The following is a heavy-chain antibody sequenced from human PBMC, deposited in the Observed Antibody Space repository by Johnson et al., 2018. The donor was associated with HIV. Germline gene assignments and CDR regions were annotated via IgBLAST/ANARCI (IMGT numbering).Heavy chain of an antibody. J-gene: IGHJ3*02. CDR2: IKQDGSEK. V-gene: IGHV3-7*01. CDR1: GFTFSSYW. Sequence: VQLVESGGGLVQPGGSLRLSCAASGFTFSSYWMSWVRQAPGKGLEWVANIKQDGSEKYYVDSVKGRFTISRDNAKNSLYLQMNSLRAEDTAVYYCAGSSGFYGDYNIDAFDIWGQGTMVTVSS. CDR3: AGSSGFYGDYNIDAFDI. D-gene: IGHD4-17*01.